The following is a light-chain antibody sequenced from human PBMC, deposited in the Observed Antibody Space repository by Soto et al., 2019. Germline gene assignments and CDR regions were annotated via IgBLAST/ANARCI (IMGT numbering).Light chain of an antibody. CDR2: GAS. CDR1: QSVNNNY. CDR3: QQYGSSQYT. Sequence: EIVLTQSPGTLSLSPGERATLSCRASQSVNNNYLAWYQQKPGKAPRLLIYGASSTATGIPDRFSGSGSGTDVTLTISRLEPEDFAVYYCQQYGSSQYTFCHATNLEIK. V-gene: IGKV3-20*01. J-gene: IGKJ2*01.